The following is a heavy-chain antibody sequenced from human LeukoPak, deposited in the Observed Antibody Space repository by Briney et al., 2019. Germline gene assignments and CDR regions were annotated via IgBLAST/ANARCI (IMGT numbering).Heavy chain of an antibody. Sequence: SETLSLTCTVSGGSIGSYYWSWIRQPPGKGLEWIGEINHSGSTNYNPSLKSRVTISVDTSKNQFSLKLSSVTAADTAVYYCARLYDYGDPSDYWGQGTLVTVSS. J-gene: IGHJ4*02. CDR3: ARLYDYGDPSDY. CDR1: GGSIGSYY. D-gene: IGHD4-17*01. CDR2: INHSGST. V-gene: IGHV4-34*01.